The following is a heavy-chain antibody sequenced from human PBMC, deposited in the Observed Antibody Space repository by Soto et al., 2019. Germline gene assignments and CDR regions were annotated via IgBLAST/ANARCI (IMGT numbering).Heavy chain of an antibody. Sequence: VQLLDSGGGLVQPGGSLRLSCAASGFTFSSYAMSWVRQAPGKGLEWVSCISGSCGGTYYADSVKGRFTISRDNAKKTLALKMNRLRAEDTAVYYCAKSRGSGSYFNPSDAFDFWGQGTMVTVSS. V-gene: IGHV3-23*01. CDR1: GFTFSSYA. CDR3: AKSRGSGSYFNPSDAFDF. J-gene: IGHJ3*01. CDR2: ISGSCGGT. D-gene: IGHD3-10*01.